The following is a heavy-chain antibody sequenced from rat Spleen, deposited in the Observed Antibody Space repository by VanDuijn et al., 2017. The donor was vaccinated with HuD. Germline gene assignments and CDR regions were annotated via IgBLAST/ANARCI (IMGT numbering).Heavy chain of an antibody. CDR3: ARHPGVYLLRGYFDY. CDR2: ISYDGSST. CDR1: GFTFSDYN. J-gene: IGHJ2*01. Sequence: EVQLVESGGGLVQPGRSLKLSCAASGFTFSDYNMAWVRQAPKKGLEWVATISYDGSSTYYRDSVKGRFTISRDNAKSTLYLQMDSLRSEDTATYYCARHPGVYLLRGYFDYWGQGVMVTVSS. D-gene: IGHD1-11*01. V-gene: IGHV5-7*01.